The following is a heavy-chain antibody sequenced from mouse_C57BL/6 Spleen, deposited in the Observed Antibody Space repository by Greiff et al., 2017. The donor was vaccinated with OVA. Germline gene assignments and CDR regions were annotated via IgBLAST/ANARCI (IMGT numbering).Heavy chain of an antibody. J-gene: IGHJ4*01. CDR2: INPSTGGT. CDR3: ARRSYWYAMDY. V-gene: IGHV1-42*01. Sequence: EVMLVESGPELVKPGASVKISCKASGYSFTGYYMNWVKQSPEKSLEWIGEINPSTGGTTYNQKFKAKATLTVDKSSSTAYMQLKSLTSEDSAVYYCARRSYWYAMDYWGQGTSVTVSS. CDR1: GYSFTGYY. D-gene: IGHD1-1*01.